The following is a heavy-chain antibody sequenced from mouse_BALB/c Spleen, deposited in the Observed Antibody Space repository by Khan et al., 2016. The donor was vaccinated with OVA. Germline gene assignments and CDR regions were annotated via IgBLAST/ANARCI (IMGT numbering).Heavy chain of an antibody. CDR3: ARRRTGCTMDY. CDR2: INPSSGYT. CDR1: GYTFTSNT. J-gene: IGHJ4*01. Sequence: QVRLQQSGAELARPGASVKMSCKASGYTFTSNTMHWVKQRPGQGLEWIGYINPSSGYTIYNQKFKDKVTLTADISSSTAYMQLSSLTSEDSAVYYCARRRTGCTMDYWGQGTSVTVSS. V-gene: IGHV1-4*01.